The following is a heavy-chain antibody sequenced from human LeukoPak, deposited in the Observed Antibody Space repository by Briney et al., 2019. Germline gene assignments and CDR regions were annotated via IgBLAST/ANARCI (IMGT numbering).Heavy chain of an antibody. CDR3: ARDSSSVPEY. D-gene: IGHD2-2*01. CDR2: IGGSGGAT. CDR1: GYTFSNYF. J-gene: IGHJ4*02. V-gene: IGHV3-23*01. Sequence: GGSLRLSCAVSGYTFSNYFFNWVRQAPGKGLEWVSGIGGSGGATYYADSVKGRFTISRDNSRNTLYLQMNSLRAEDTAVYYCARDSSSVPEYWGQGTPVTVSS.